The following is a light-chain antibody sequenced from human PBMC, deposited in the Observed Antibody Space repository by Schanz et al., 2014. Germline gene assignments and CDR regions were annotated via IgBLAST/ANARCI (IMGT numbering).Light chain of an antibody. V-gene: IGLV1-40*01. CDR1: SSNIGAGYD. CDR2: GNS. CDR3: CSYAGSYTPL. J-gene: IGLJ2*01. Sequence: QSVLTQPPSVSGAPGQRVTISCTGSSSNIGAGYDVHWYQQLPGTAPKLLIYGNSNRPSGVPDRFSGSKSGTSASLAITGLQAEDEADYYCCSYAGSYTPLFGGGTKLTVL.